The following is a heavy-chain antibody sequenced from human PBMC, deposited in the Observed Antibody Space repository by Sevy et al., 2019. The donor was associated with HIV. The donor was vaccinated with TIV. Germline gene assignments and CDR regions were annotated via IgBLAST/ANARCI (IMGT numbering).Heavy chain of an antibody. CDR2: ITNSGSNI. Sequence: GGSLRLSCTASGFIFSSYEMNWVRQAPGKGLEWVSYITNSGSNIYYSDSMNGRFTISRDNAENSLYLQMNSLSAEDTAVYYCARDLPPSATTVAHFDYWGRGTLVTVSS. V-gene: IGHV3-48*03. CDR3: ARDLPPSATTVAHFDY. D-gene: IGHD4-17*01. J-gene: IGHJ4*02. CDR1: GFIFSSYE.